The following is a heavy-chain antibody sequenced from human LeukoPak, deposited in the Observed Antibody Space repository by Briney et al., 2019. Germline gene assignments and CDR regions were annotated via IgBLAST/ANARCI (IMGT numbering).Heavy chain of an antibody. CDR1: GFTFSSYA. Sequence: GGSLRLSCAASGFTFSSYAMSWVRQAPGKGLEWVSAISGSGGSTYYADSVKGRFTISRDNSKNTLYPQMNSLRAEDTAVYYCAKGDRRADYSDYWGQGTLVTVSS. J-gene: IGHJ4*02. CDR2: ISGSGGST. V-gene: IGHV3-23*01. CDR3: AKGDRRADYSDY.